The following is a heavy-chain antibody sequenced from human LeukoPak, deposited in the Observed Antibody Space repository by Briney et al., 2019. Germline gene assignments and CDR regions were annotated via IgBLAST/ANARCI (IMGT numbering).Heavy chain of an antibody. CDR2: IYYSGRT. CDR3: ARRAYSSGYYYFDY. CDR1: GGSISSYY. V-gene: IGHV4-59*01. Sequence: PSETLSLTCTVPGGSISSYYWSWIRHPPGEGLEWSGYIYYSGRTNYNTSLKSRVTISVDTSKIQFYLNLSSVTAADTAVYYCARRAYSSGYYYFDYWGQGTLVTVSS. D-gene: IGHD3-22*01. J-gene: IGHJ4*02.